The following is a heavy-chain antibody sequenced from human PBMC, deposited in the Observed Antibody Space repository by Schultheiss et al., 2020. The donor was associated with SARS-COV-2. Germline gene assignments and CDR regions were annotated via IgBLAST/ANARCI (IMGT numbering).Heavy chain of an antibody. J-gene: IGHJ6*03. D-gene: IGHD4-23*01. CDR3: ARRGTTVDYYYYYYYMDV. CDR2: IYYSGST. CDR1: GGSISSSSYY. Sequence: SETLSLTCTVSGGSISSSSYYWGWIRQPPGKGLEWIGSIYYSGSTYYNPSLKSRVTISVDTSKNQFSLKLSSVTAADTAVYYCARRGTTVDYYYYYYYMDVWGKGTTVTVSS. V-gene: IGHV4-39*07.